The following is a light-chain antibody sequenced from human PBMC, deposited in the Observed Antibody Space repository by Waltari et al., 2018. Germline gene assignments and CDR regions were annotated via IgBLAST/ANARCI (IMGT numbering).Light chain of an antibody. CDR1: NSNIGSNT. J-gene: IGLJ3*02. CDR2: SNT. Sequence: QSVLTQPPSASGTPGQRVTISCSGSNSNIGSNTLHWYQQLPGTAPNYLIYSNTQRPAGVPDRFSGSKSGTSGSLAISGLQSEDEADYYCAVWDDSLDGWVIGGGTKLTVL. CDR3: AVWDDSLDGWV. V-gene: IGLV1-44*01.